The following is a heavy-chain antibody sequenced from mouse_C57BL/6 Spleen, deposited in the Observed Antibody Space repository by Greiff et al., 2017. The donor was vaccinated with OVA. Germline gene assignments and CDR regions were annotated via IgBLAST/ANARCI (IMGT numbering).Heavy chain of an antibody. CDR2: IYPGSGNT. D-gene: IGHD1-1*02. CDR3: ARSGVADWYFDV. CDR1: GYSFTSYY. J-gene: IGHJ1*03. V-gene: IGHV1-66*01. Sequence: QVQLKESGPELVKPGASVKISCKASGYSFTSYYIHWVKQRPGQGLEWIGWIYPGSGNTKYNEKFKGKATLTADTSSSTAYMQLSSLTSEDSAVYYCARSGVADWYFDVWGTGTTVTVSS.